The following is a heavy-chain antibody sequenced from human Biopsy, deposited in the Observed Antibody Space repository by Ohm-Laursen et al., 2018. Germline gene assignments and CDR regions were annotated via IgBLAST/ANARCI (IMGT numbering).Heavy chain of an antibody. V-gene: IGHV1-69*13. CDR1: GGTFSSHA. D-gene: IGHD1-26*01. CDR3: ARDRSSGSYSPSDY. CDR2: IIPIFGTA. Sequence: ASVKVSCKASGGTFSSHAISWVRQAPGQGLEWMGGIIPIFGTAEYAQNFQGRLTITADESTSTSYMDLISLRSEDTAVYYCARDRSSGSYSPSDYWGQGTLVTVSS. J-gene: IGHJ4*02.